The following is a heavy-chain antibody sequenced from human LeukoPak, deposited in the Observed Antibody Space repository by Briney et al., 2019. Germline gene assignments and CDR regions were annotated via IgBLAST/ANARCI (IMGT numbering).Heavy chain of an antibody. J-gene: IGHJ4*02. Sequence: ASVKVSCKASGYTFTGYYMHWVRQAPRQGLEWMGWINPNSGDTNYAQKFQGRVTMTRDTSISTAYMELSRLRSDDTAVYYCARDLLYGDYSFDFWGQGTLVTVSS. CDR2: INPNSGDT. CDR1: GYTFTGYY. D-gene: IGHD4-17*01. V-gene: IGHV1-2*02. CDR3: ARDLLYGDYSFDF.